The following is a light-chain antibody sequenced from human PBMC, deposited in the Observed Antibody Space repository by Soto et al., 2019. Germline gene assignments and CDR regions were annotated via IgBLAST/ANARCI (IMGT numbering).Light chain of an antibody. CDR3: QQYGSTPPVT. J-gene: IGKJ4*01. V-gene: IGKV3-20*01. CDR2: GAS. Sequence: EIVLTQSPGTLSLSPGDRGTLSCRASQSVSSTYLGWYQQKPGQPPRLLIYGASYRATGIPDRFSGGGSGTDFTLTISRLEAEDFAVYYCQQYGSTPPVTFGGGTKVDIK. CDR1: QSVSSTY.